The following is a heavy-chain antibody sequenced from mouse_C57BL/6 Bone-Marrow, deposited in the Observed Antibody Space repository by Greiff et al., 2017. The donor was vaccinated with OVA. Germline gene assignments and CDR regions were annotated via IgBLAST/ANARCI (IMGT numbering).Heavy chain of an antibody. CDR2: IDPENGDT. CDR1: GFNIKDDY. V-gene: IGHV14-4*01. CDR3: TTHYYWYFDV. Sequence: VQLQQSGAELVRPWASVKLSCTASGFNIKDDYMHWVKQRPEQGLEWIGWIDPENGDTEYASKFQGKATITADTSSNTAYLQLSSLTSEDTAVYYCTTHYYWYFDVWGTGTTVTVSS. J-gene: IGHJ1*03.